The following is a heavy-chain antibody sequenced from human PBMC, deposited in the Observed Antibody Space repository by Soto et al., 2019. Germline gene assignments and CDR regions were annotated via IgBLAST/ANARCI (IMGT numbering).Heavy chain of an antibody. V-gene: IGHV3-15*01. CDR3: TTAWIRAVAGRMDY. CDR1: GFTFSNAW. Sequence: EVQLVESGGGLVKPGGSLRLSCAASGFTFSNAWMSWVRQAPGKGLEWVGRIKSKTDGETTSYAAPVKGRFTIARDDSKNTLYLQMNSLQTEDTSLYYCTTAWIRAVAGRMDYWGQGTLVTVSS. CDR2: IKSKTDGETT. J-gene: IGHJ4*02. D-gene: IGHD6-19*01.